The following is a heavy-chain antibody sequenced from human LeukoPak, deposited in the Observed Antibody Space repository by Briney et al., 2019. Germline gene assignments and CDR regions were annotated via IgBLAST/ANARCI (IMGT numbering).Heavy chain of an antibody. CDR1: GFTFSSYS. V-gene: IGHV3-7*04. CDR2: IKPDGGEE. CDR3: ARDISHFDY. J-gene: IGHJ4*02. Sequence: SGGSLRLSCAASGFTFSSYSMNWVRQAPGRGLECLANIKPDGGEEYLLDSVRGRFTISRDNAKSSLYLQMDGLRVEDTAVYYCARDISHFDYWGQGTLVTVS. D-gene: IGHD3-3*02.